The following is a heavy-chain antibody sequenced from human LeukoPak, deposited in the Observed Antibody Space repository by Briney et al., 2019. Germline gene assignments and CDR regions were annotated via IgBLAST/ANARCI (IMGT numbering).Heavy chain of an antibody. CDR2: ISSSSSYI. Sequence: GGSLRLSCAASGFTFSSYSMNWVRQAPGKGLKWVSSISSSSSYIYYADSVKGRFTISRDNAKNSLYLQMNSLRAEDTAVYYCAIIAAAGKDYWGQGTLVTVSS. V-gene: IGHV3-21*01. CDR1: GFTFSSYS. CDR3: AIIAAAGKDY. J-gene: IGHJ4*02. D-gene: IGHD6-13*01.